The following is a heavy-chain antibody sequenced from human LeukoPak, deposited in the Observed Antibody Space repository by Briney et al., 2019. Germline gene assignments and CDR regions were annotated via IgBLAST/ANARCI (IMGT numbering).Heavy chain of an antibody. J-gene: IGHJ6*02. CDR3: ARDYYDSSGYYRSLGMDV. CDR2: INHSGST. V-gene: IGHV4-34*01. D-gene: IGHD3-22*01. CDR1: GGSFSGYY. Sequence: SETLSLTCAVYGGSFSGYYWSWIRQPPGKGLEWIGEINHSGSTNYNPSLKSRVTISVDTSKNQFSLKLSSVTAADTAVYYCARDYYDSSGYYRSLGMDVWGQGTTVTVSS.